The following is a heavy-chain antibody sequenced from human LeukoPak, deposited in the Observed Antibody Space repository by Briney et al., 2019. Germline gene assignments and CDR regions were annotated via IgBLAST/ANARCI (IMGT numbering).Heavy chain of an antibody. D-gene: IGHD1-1*01. CDR1: GVTFSSYV. V-gene: IGHV3-23*01. J-gene: IGHJ4*02. Sequence: GGSLRLSCEASGVTFSSYVMSWVRQAPGKGPEWVSGISGSGGGTYYADPVKGRFAISRDNSKNTLYLQMNSLRAEDTAVYYCARVSLGYRGTYFFDYWGQGTLVTVSS. CDR2: ISGSGGGT. CDR3: ARVSLGYRGTYFFDY.